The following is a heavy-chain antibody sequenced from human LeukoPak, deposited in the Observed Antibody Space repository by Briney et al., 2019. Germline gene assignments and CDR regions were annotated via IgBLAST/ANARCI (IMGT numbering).Heavy chain of an antibody. CDR1: GGTFSSYA. CDR2: IIPILGIA. D-gene: IGHD3-9*01. Sequence: GASVKVSCKASGGTFSSYAISWVRQAPGQGLEWMGRIIPILGIANYAQKFQGRVTITADKSTSTAYMELSSLRSEDTAVYYCARSCDILQSNWFDPWGQGTLVTVSS. CDR3: ARSCDILQSNWFDP. V-gene: IGHV1-69*04. J-gene: IGHJ5*02.